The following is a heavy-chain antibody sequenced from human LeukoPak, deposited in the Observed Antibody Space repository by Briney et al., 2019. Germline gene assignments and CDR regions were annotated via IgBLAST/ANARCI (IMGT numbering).Heavy chain of an antibody. J-gene: IGHJ4*02. CDR3: ARAAFSSDFWSGSYYFDY. CDR1: GFTFSSYW. CDR2: IKQDGSEE. V-gene: IGHV3-7*01. D-gene: IGHD3-3*01. Sequence: PGGSLRLSCAASGFTFSSYWMSWVSQAPGKGLEWVANIKQDGSEEYYVDSVKGRFTISRDNAKNSLYLQMNSLRAEGTAVYYCARAAFSSDFWSGSYYFDYWGQGTLVTVSS.